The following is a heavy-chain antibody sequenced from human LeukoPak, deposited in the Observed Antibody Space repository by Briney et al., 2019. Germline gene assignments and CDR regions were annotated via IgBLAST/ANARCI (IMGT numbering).Heavy chain of an antibody. D-gene: IGHD3-10*01. CDR3: AKDRASGTYEYFQY. Sequence: GGSLRLSCVASGFTFSNYAMSWVRQAPGKGLEWVSVISGSGDTTYSADSVKGRFTISRDNSKNTLYYQLDSLTAEDTAVYYCAKDRASGTYEYFQYWGQGTQVTVSS. CDR1: GFTFSNYA. V-gene: IGHV3-23*01. CDR2: ISGSGDTT. J-gene: IGHJ1*01.